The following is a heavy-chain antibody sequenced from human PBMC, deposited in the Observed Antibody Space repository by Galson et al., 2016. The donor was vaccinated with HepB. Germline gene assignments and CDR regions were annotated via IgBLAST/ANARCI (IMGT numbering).Heavy chain of an antibody. CDR3: ATGPLKVDMVATIQGGDAFDV. D-gene: IGHD5-12*01. CDR1: GYAFTDYF. V-gene: IGHV1-2*02. Sequence: SVKVSCKASGYAFTDYFIHWVRQAPGQGLEWMGWINPNSGGTNYAQRFQGRVTMTRDTSFTTAYMDLRSLGSDDTAVYYCATGPLKVDMVATIQGGDAFDVWGQGTLVTVSS. CDR2: INPNSGGT. J-gene: IGHJ3*01.